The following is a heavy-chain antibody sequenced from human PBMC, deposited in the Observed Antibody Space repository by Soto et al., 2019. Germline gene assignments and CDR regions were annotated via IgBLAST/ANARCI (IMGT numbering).Heavy chain of an antibody. V-gene: IGHV3-30*03. Sequence: QPGGSLRLSCAASGFTFSSYGMHWVRQAPGKGLEWVAVISYDGSNKYYADSVKGRFTISRDNSKNTLYLQMNSLRAEDTAVYYCAAETTVTTRAPIDYWGKGTLVTVAS. J-gene: IGHJ4*02. CDR1: GFTFSSYG. D-gene: IGHD4-17*01. CDR3: AAETTVTTRAPIDY. CDR2: ISYDGSNK.